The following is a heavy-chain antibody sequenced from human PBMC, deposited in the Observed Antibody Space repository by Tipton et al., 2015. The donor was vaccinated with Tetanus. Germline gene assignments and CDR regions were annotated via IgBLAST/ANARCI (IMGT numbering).Heavy chain of an antibody. J-gene: IGHJ4*02. Sequence: LRLSCTVSGGSIISADHYWSWIRQPPGKGLEWIGYIYYSGTTYYSPSLKSRVTISVDTSKNQFSLKLSSVTAADTAVYYCARGTGDYWGQGTLVTVSS. D-gene: IGHD1-14*01. CDR2: IYYSGTT. V-gene: IGHV4-61*08. CDR1: GGSIISADHY. CDR3: ARGTGDY.